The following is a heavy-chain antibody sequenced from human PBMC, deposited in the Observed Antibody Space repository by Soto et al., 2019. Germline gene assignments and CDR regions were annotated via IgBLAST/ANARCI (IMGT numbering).Heavy chain of an antibody. Sequence: PSQTLSLTCAISGDSVSSNTAAWNWIRQSPSRGLEWLGRTYYRSKWYNDYAVSVKSRITINPDTSKNQFSLHLNSVTPEDTAVYYCARDQQMGVVTAFSPHGMDVWGQGTTVTVSS. V-gene: IGHV6-1*01. CDR1: GDSVSSNTAA. D-gene: IGHD2-21*02. J-gene: IGHJ6*02. CDR2: TYYRSKWYN. CDR3: ARDQQMGVVTAFSPHGMDV.